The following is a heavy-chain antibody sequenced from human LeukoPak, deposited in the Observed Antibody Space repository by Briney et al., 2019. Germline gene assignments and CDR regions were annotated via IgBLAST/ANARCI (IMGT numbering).Heavy chain of an antibody. D-gene: IGHD6-19*01. J-gene: IGHJ4*02. V-gene: IGHV3-23*01. Sequence: GGSLRLSCAASGFTFRSYAMSWVRQAPGKGLEWVSVINNSGGITYYADSVKGRFTISRDNSKNTLYLQMNSLRAEDTAVYYCATPGYSSGWYAYWGQGTLVTDSS. CDR3: ATPGYSSGWYAY. CDR2: INNSGGIT. CDR1: GFTFRSYA.